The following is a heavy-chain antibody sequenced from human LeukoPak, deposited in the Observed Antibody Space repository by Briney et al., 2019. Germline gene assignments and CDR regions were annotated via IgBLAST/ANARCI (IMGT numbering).Heavy chain of an antibody. Sequence: ASVKVSCKVAGGTINNFAISWVRQAPGQGLEWMGWVSPSSGHTNYTQNLQDRVTMTTDTPTNTAYMELRSLRSDDTAVYYCARDLIVVVGDVFDLWGQGTMVTVSS. V-gene: IGHV1-18*01. CDR2: VSPSSGHT. CDR1: GGTINNFA. CDR3: ARDLIVVVGDVFDL. D-gene: IGHD3-22*01. J-gene: IGHJ3*01.